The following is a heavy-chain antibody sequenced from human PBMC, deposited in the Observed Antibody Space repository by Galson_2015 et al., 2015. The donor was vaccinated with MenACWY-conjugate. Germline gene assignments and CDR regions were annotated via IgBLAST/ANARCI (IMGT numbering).Heavy chain of an antibody. V-gene: IGHV3-30*04. Sequence: SLRLSCAASGFTFSSYAMHWVRQAPGKGLEWVAVISYDGSNKYYADSVKGRFTISRDNSKNTLYLQMNSLRAEDTAVYYCARNWELLRGLFDHWGQGTLVTVSS. D-gene: IGHD1-26*01. J-gene: IGHJ4*02. CDR1: GFTFSSYA. CDR3: ARNWELLRGLFDH. CDR2: ISYDGSNK.